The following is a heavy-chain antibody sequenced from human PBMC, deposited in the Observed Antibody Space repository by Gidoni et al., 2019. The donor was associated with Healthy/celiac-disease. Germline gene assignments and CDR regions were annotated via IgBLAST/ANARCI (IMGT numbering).Heavy chain of an antibody. D-gene: IGHD2-2*01. V-gene: IGHV4-61*02. CDR3: ARSCSSTSCPPLYYYYGMDV. Sequence: QVQLQESGPGLVKPSQTLSLTCTVSGGSISRGSYYWSWIRQPAGKGLEWIGRIYTSGSTNYNPSLKSRVTISVDTSKNQFSLKLSSVTAADTAVYYCARSCSSTSCPPLYYYYGMDVWGQGTTVTVSS. CDR1: GGSISRGSYY. CDR2: IYTSGST. J-gene: IGHJ6*02.